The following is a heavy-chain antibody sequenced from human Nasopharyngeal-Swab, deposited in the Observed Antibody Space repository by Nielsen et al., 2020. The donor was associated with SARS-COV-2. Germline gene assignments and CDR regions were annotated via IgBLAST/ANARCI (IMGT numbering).Heavy chain of an antibody. Sequence: GESLKISCAASGFTVSSNYMSWVRQAPGKGLEWVSVIYSGGSTYYADSVKGRFTISRDNSKNTLYLQMNSLRAEDTAVYYCARVEIAAAGTSNFDYWGQGTLVTVSS. CDR1: GFTVSSNY. D-gene: IGHD6-13*01. CDR3: ARVEIAAAGTSNFDY. J-gene: IGHJ4*02. V-gene: IGHV3-53*01. CDR2: IYSGGST.